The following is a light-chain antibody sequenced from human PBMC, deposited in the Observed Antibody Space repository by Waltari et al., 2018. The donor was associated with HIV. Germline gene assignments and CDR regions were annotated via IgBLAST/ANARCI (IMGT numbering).Light chain of an antibody. CDR3: QQYSNWPYT. Sequence: EIVMTQSPDTLSVSPGERPTLSCRASQSVSSNFAWYQQKPGQATRLLIYGESTRATGVPGRFSGSGSGTECTLTISSLQSEDFAVYYCQQYSNWPYTFGQGTKLEIK. CDR2: GES. CDR1: QSVSSN. V-gene: IGKV3-15*01. J-gene: IGKJ2*01.